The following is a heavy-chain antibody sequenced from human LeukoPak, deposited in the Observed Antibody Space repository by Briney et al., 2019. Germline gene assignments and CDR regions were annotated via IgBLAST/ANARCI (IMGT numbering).Heavy chain of an antibody. V-gene: IGHV4-39*01. J-gene: IGHJ2*01. CDR2: IYYAGST. Sequence: SETLSLTCTVSGGSISSSSYYWGWIRQPPGKGLEWMGNIYYAGSTYYNPSLKSRVTISVDTSKNQFSLKLSSVTAADTAVYYCARLSYITIFGVVTHYWYFDLWGRGTLVTVSS. D-gene: IGHD3-3*01. CDR3: ARLSYITIFGVVTHYWYFDL. CDR1: GGSISSSSYY.